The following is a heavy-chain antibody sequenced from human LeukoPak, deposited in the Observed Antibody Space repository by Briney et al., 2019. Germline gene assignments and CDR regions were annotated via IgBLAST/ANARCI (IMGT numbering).Heavy chain of an antibody. CDR3: ARQTVKRGYCSGGSCGGGSIAFDI. J-gene: IGHJ3*02. CDR2: ISSSSSYI. D-gene: IGHD2-15*01. CDR1: GFTFSSYS. V-gene: IGHV3-21*01. Sequence: PGGSLRLSCAASGFTFSSYSMNWVRQAPGKGLEWVSSISSSSSYIYYADSVKGRFTISRDNAKNSLYLQMNSLRAEDTAVYYCARQTVKRGYCSGGSCGGGSIAFDIWGQGTMVTVSS.